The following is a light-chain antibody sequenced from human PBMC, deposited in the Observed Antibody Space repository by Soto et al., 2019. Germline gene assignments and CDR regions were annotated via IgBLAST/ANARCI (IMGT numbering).Light chain of an antibody. CDR1: SSDVGDYNY. CDR2: EVN. J-gene: IGLJ2*01. Sequence: QSALTHPPSASGSPGQSVTISCTGTSSDVGDYNYVSWYQHHPGKAPKLMIYEVNKRPSEVSDRFSGSKSGNTASLTVSGLQAEDEADYYSSSYAGSNSLGVFGGGTKLTVL. V-gene: IGLV2-8*01. CDR3: SSYAGSNSLGV.